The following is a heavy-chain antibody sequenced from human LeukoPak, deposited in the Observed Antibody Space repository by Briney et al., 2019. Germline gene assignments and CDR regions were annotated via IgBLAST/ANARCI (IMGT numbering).Heavy chain of an antibody. CDR3: VRESFSRGDFN. V-gene: IGHV3-7*01. J-gene: IGHJ4*02. D-gene: IGHD7-27*01. CDR2: IKYDGNEI. CDR1: GFIFSTYW. Sequence: GGSLRLSCAASGFIFSTYWMTWVRQAPGKGLQWVATIKYDGNEIFYVDSVRGRFTVSRDNPLNSLYLQMNGLTAEDTAVYYCVRESFSRGDFNWGQGTLFSVSS.